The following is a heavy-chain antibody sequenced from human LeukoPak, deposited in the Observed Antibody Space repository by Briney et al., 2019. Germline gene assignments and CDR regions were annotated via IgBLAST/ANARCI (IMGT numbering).Heavy chain of an antibody. CDR3: ARQMGVGVWALDY. Sequence: SETLSLTCDVSGGSISTGNYWWGWLRQPPGKGLEWIGIIFHTGKTHDNPSLRGRDSMSVDTSKNQFSLRLSAVTAADTAVYYCARQMGVGVWALDYWGQGALVTVSS. D-gene: IGHD3-16*01. CDR1: GGSISTGNYW. J-gene: IGHJ4*02. CDR2: IFHTGKT. V-gene: IGHV4-39*01.